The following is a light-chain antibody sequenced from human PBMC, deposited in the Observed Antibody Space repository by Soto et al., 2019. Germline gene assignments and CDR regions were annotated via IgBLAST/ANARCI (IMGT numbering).Light chain of an antibody. V-gene: IGKV1-5*03. CDR1: QSISTW. CDR2: KAS. CDR3: HYRNGRPPIT. J-gene: IGKJ5*01. Sequence: DIQMTQSPSTLSASVGDRVTITCRASQSISTWLAWYQQEPGKAPKLLIHKASSLQSGVPSRFSGSGSGTDFTLTISSLHPEDFATYYCHYRNGRPPITFGQGTRLDLK.